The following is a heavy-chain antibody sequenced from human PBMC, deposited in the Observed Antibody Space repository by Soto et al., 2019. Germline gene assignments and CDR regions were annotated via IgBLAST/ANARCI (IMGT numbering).Heavy chain of an antibody. V-gene: IGHV3-21*01. CDR1: GFTFSSYS. Sequence: GGSLRLSCAASGFTFSSYSMNWVRQAPGKGLEWVSSISSSSSYIYYADSVKGRFTISRDNAKNSLYLQMNSLRAEDTAVYYCARIHLAYCSSTSCPVDYWGQGTLVTVSS. CDR3: ARIHLAYCSSTSCPVDY. D-gene: IGHD2-2*01. J-gene: IGHJ4*02. CDR2: ISSSSSYI.